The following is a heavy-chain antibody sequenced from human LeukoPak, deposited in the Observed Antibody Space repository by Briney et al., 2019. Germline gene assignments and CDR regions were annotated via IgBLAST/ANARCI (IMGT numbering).Heavy chain of an antibody. CDR3: ARDHATYYYDSSGYYDY. CDR2: ISSSSSYI. Sequence: GGSLRLSCAASGFTFSSYTMNWVRRAPGKGLEWVSSISSSSSYIYYADSVKGRFTISRDNAKNSLYLQMNSLRAEDMAVYYCARDHATYYYDSSGYYDYWGQGTLVTVSS. D-gene: IGHD3-22*01. CDR1: GFTFSSYT. J-gene: IGHJ4*02. V-gene: IGHV3-21*01.